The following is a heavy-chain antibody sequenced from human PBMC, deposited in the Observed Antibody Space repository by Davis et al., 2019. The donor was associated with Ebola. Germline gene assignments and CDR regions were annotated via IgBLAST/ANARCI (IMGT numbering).Heavy chain of an antibody. V-gene: IGHV3-23*01. J-gene: IGHJ4*02. D-gene: IGHD6-19*01. Sequence: GESLKISCAASGFIFSGYAMKWVRQAPGKGLEWVSSITTSGANTYYADSVKGRFTISRDDSKNTLFLQMNTLRAEDTAVYYCTTRLVNHFDYWGQGTLVTVSS. CDR1: GFIFSGYA. CDR2: ITTSGANT. CDR3: TTRLVNHFDY.